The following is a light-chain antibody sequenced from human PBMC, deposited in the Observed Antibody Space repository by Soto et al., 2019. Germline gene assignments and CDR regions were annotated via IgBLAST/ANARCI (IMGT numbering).Light chain of an antibody. Sequence: ELVLTQSPGTLSLSPGERATLSCRASQSVTSSHLAWYQQRPGQAPRLLIYAASTRATGVPDRFSGSGSGTGFTLTISRLKPEDFAVFYCQDFGSLPYTFGQGTKLQIK. CDR3: QDFGSLPYT. V-gene: IGKV3-20*01. J-gene: IGKJ2*01. CDR2: AAS. CDR1: QSVTSSH.